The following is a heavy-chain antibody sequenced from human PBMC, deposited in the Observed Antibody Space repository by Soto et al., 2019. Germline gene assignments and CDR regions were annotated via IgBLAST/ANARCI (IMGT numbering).Heavy chain of an antibody. CDR2: ISAYKDNT. J-gene: IGHJ5*02. V-gene: IGHV1-18*01. Sequence: QNTGQGLEWIGWISAYKDNTNYAQKLQGRVNMATDTSTSTAYMALRSLRSDDTAVYYCARRSQLLWFGELLSPNVWLDPWRQRPLVSVSS. D-gene: IGHD3-10*01. CDR3: ARRSQLLWFGELLSPNVWLDP.